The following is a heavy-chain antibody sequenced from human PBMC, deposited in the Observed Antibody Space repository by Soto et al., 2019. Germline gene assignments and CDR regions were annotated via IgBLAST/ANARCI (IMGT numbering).Heavy chain of an antibody. CDR2: ISYDGSNK. CDR1: GFTFSSYA. D-gene: IGHD6-19*01. Sequence: LRLSCAASGFTFSSYAMHWVRQAPGKGLEWVAVISYDGSNKYYADSVKGRFTISRDNSKNTLYLQMNSLRAEDTAVYYCARESIAVAGLDYWGQGTLVTVSS. CDR3: ARESIAVAGLDY. J-gene: IGHJ4*02. V-gene: IGHV3-30-3*01.